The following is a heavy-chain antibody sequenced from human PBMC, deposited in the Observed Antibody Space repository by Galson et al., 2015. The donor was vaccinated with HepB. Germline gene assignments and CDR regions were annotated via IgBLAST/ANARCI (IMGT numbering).Heavy chain of an antibody. CDR1: GFTFSSYA. CDR2: ISSNGGST. Sequence: SLRLSCAASGFTFSSYAMHWVRQAPGKGLEYVSAISSNGGSTYYADSVKGRFTISRDNSKNTLYLQMSSLRAEDTAVYYCVKDIAGSGYVFDYWGQGTLVTVSS. V-gene: IGHV3-64D*06. J-gene: IGHJ4*02. D-gene: IGHD3-22*01. CDR3: VKDIAGSGYVFDY.